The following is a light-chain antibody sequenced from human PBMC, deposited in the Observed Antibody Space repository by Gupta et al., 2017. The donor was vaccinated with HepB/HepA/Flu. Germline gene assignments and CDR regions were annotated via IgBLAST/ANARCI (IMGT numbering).Light chain of an antibody. Sequence: SVLPQPPPAPGTPGQRTIICCAGSSSNIGSNYVYWYQQRPGTAPKLLIYRNNQRPSGVPDRFSGSKSGTSASLAISGLRAEDEADYYCAACDDSRSGPRVFGGGTKLTVL. CDR1: SSNIGSNY. CDR2: RNN. V-gene: IGLV1-47*01. J-gene: IGLJ3*02. CDR3: AACDDSRSGPRV.